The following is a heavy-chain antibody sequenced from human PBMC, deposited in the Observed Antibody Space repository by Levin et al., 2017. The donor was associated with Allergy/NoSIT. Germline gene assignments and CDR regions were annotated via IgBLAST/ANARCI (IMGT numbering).Heavy chain of an antibody. V-gene: IGHV3-33*01. CDR1: GFTFSSYG. Sequence: GGSLRLSCAASGFTFSSYGMHWVRQAPGKGLEWVAVIWYDGSNKYYADSVKGRFTISRDNSKNTLYLQMNSLRAEDTAVYYCARDLVVVPAATYYYYYGMDVWGQGTTVTVSS. CDR2: IWYDGSNK. D-gene: IGHD2-2*01. CDR3: ARDLVVVPAATYYYYYGMDV. J-gene: IGHJ6*02.